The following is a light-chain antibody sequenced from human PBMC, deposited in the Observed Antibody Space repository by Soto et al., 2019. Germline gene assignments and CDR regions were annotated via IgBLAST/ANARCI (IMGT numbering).Light chain of an antibody. Sequence: DIQMTQSPSSLSASVGDRLTITCRASQSISNYLNWYQQKPGKAPKVLIHAASSLQSGVPSRFSGSGSGTEFTLTISSLQPDDSATYYCQQSFSIPRTFGPGTKVDIK. CDR2: AAS. V-gene: IGKV1-39*01. CDR3: QQSFSIPRT. CDR1: QSISNY. J-gene: IGKJ3*01.